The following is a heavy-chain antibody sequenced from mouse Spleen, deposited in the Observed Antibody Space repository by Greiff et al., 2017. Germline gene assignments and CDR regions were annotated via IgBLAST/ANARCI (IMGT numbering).Heavy chain of an antibody. CDR1: GFTFTDYY. Sequence: EVKVVESGGGLVQPGGSLSLSCAASGFTFTDYYMSWVRQPPGKALEWLGFIRNKANGYTTEYSASVKGRFTISRDNSQSILYLQMNALRAEDSATYYCASSGSSSYFDYWGQGTTLTVSS. V-gene: IGHV7-3*01. CDR2: IRNKANGYTT. J-gene: IGHJ2*01. D-gene: IGHD1-1*01. CDR3: ASSGSSSYFDY.